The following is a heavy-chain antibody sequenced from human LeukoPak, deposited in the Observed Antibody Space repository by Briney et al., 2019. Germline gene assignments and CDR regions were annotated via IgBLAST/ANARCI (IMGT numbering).Heavy chain of an antibody. V-gene: IGHV4-4*02. CDR2: MYLSGTT. J-gene: IGHJ6*02. D-gene: IGHD3-3*01. CDR1: GDSINSLDL. CDR3: ARAYDPNLYYYYGMDV. Sequence: PSGTLSLTCTVSGDSINSLDLWSWVRQPPGKGLEWIGEMYLSGTTHSNPSVKSRVTISIDKSKNQFFLNLSSVTAADTAVYYCARAYDPNLYYYYGMDVWGQGTTVTVSS.